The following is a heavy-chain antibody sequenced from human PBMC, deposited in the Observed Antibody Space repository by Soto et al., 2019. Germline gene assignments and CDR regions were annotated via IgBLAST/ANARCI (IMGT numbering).Heavy chain of an antibody. Sequence: PSETLSLTCSVSGGSINSDDSFWGWVRQSPGKGLEWIGSLYYGGSTFYNPSLKSRVTISLDTSKNQFSLRLTSVTAADTAIYYCARQLPVGAPSWFDPWGQGTMVTVSS. D-gene: IGHD1-26*01. CDR2: LYYGGST. V-gene: IGHV4-39*01. CDR1: GGSINSDDSF. CDR3: ARQLPVGAPSWFDP. J-gene: IGHJ5*02.